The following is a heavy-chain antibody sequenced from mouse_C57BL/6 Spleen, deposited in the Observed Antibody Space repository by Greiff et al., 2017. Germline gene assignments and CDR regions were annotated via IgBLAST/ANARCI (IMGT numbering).Heavy chain of an antibody. CDR2: IYPGDGDT. Sequence: VQLQQSGPELVKPGASVKISCKASGYAFSSSWMNWVKQRPGKGLEWIGRIYPGDGDTNYNGKFKGKATLTADKSSSTAYMQLSSLTSEDSAVYFCARSLNYYGSSFDYWGQGTLSQSPQ. D-gene: IGHD1-1*01. J-gene: IGHJ2*01. CDR1: GYAFSSSW. CDR3: ARSLNYYGSSFDY. V-gene: IGHV1-82*01.